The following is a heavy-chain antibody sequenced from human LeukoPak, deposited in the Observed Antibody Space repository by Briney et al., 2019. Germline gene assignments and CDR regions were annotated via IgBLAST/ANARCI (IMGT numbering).Heavy chain of an antibody. V-gene: IGHV4-34*01. CDR2: INHSGST. J-gene: IGHJ3*02. Sequence: PSETLSLTCAVYGGSSSGYYWSWIRQPPGKGLEWIGEINHSGSTNYNPSLKSRVTISVDTSRKQFSLRLSSVTAADTAVYYCARNNNFVGTTNNDAFDIWGQGTMVTVS. CDR3: ARNNNFVGTTNNDAFDI. CDR1: GGSSSGYY. D-gene: IGHD1-26*01.